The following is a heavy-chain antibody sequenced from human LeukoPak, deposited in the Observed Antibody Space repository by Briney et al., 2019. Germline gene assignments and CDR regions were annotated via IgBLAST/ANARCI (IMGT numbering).Heavy chain of an antibody. CDR1: GFTFGDYA. Sequence: GGSLRLSCTASGFTFGDYAMSWVRQAPGKGLEWVGFIRSKAYGGTTEYAASVKGRSIISRDDSKSIAYLQMNSLKTEDTAVYYCSSLGSYWSFDIWGQGTMVTVSS. CDR3: SSLGSYWSFDI. CDR2: IRSKAYGGTT. J-gene: IGHJ3*02. V-gene: IGHV3-49*04. D-gene: IGHD1-26*01.